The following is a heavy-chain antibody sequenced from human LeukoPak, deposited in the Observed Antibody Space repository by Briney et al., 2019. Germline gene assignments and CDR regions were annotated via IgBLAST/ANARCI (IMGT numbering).Heavy chain of an antibody. CDR3: ARRDLSWFDP. J-gene: IGHJ5*02. CDR1: GGSFSGYY. CDR2: INHSEST. V-gene: IGHV4-34*01. Sequence: SETLSLTCAVYGGSFSGYYWSWIRQPPGKGLEWIGEINHSESTNYNPSLKSRVTISVDTSKNQFSLKLSSVTAADTAVYYCARRDLSWFDPWGQGTLVTVSS. D-gene: IGHD3-3*01.